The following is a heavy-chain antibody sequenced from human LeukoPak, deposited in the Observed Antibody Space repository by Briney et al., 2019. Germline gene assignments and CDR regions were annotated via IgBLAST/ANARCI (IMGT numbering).Heavy chain of an antibody. CDR3: ALHDYGDYVWGNWFDP. Sequence: PSETLSLTCTVSGRPISSSSYYWGWIRQPPGKGLEWIGSIYYSESTYYNPSLKSRVTISVDTSHNPLSLKLNSGTHAGPLLYYGALHDYGDYVWGNWFDPWGQGTLVTVSS. V-gene: IGHV4-39*01. CDR2: IYYSEST. J-gene: IGHJ5*02. CDR1: GRPISSSSYY. D-gene: IGHD4-17*01.